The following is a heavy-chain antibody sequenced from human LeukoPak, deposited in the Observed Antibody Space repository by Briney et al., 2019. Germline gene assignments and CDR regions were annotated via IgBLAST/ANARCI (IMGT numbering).Heavy chain of an antibody. CDR3: ARAGYCSSTSCYRRPYYYYYGMDV. CDR2: INHSGST. J-gene: IGHJ6*02. V-gene: IGHV4-34*01. Sequence: PSGTLSLTCAVYGWSFSGYYWSWIRQPPGKGLEWVGEINHSGSTNYNPSLKSRVTISVDTSKNHFPMKLRSVTAADTAVYYCARAGYCSSTSCYRRPYYYYYGMDVWGQGTTVTVSS. CDR1: GWSFSGYY. D-gene: IGHD2-2*02.